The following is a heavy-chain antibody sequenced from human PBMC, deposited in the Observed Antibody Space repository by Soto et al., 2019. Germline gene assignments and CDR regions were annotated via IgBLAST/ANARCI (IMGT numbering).Heavy chain of an antibody. CDR1: GGSVSSGSYY. CDR2: IYYSGST. V-gene: IGHV4-61*01. CDR3: ASGGRWELRGFDY. D-gene: IGHD1-26*01. Sequence: QVQMQESGPGLVKPSETLSLTCTVSGGSVSSGSYYWRWIRQPPGKGLEWIGYIYYSGSTNYNPSLKSRVTISVDTSKNQFSLKLSSVTAADTAVYYCASGGRWELRGFDYWGQGTLVTVSS. J-gene: IGHJ4*02.